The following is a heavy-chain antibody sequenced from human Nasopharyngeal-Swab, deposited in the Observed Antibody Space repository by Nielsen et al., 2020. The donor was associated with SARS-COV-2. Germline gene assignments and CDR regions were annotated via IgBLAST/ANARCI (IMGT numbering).Heavy chain of an antibody. V-gene: IGHV3-9*01. J-gene: IGHJ4*02. CDR1: GFTFDDYA. D-gene: IGHD1-26*01. CDR3: AKDWSEVGATPFDY. CDR2: ISWNSGSI. Sequence: SLKISCAASGFTFDDYAMHWVRQAPGKGLEWVSGISWNSGSIGYADSVKGRFTISRDNAKNSLYLQMNNLRAEDTALYYCAKDWSEVGATPFDYWGQGTLVTVSS.